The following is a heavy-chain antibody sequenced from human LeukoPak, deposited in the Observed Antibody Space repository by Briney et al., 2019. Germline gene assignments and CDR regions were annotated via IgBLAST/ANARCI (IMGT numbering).Heavy chain of an antibody. V-gene: IGHV3-7*01. CDR2: IKQDGSQK. J-gene: IGHJ5*02. CDR1: GFTFSNYW. D-gene: IGHD2-2*01. CDR3: LCSCTTRGPFSTP. Sequence: GGSLRLSCEAPGFTFSNYWMSWVRQAPGKGLEWVANIKQDGSQKYYVDSVKGRFTISRDNAKDSLYLEMNSLRAEDTAVYYCLCSCTTRGPFSTPWGQGTLVTVSS.